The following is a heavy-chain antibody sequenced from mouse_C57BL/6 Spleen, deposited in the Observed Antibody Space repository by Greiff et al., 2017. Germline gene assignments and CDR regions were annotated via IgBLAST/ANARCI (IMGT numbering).Heavy chain of an antibody. CDR1: GYTFTDYE. D-gene: IGHD2-4*01. J-gene: IGHJ3*01. Sequence: QVQLKESGAELVRPGASVTLSCKASGYTFTDYEMHWVKQTPVHGLEWIGAIDPETGGTAYNQKFKGKAILTADKSSSTAYMELRSLTSEDSAVYYCTRRDYDYDDAWFAYWGQGTLVTVSA. CDR2: IDPETGGT. CDR3: TRRDYDYDDAWFAY. V-gene: IGHV1-15*01.